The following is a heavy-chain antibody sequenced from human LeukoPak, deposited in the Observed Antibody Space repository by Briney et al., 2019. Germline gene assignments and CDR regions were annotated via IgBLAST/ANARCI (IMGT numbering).Heavy chain of an antibody. Sequence: GRSLRLSCAASGFTFSSYGMHWVRQAPGKALEWVAVIWYDGSNKYYAGSVKGRFTISRDNSKNTLYLQMNSLRAEDTAVYYCARASSSWYGYYYGMDVWGQGTTVTVSS. CDR3: ARASSSWYGYYYGMDV. CDR1: GFTFSSYG. D-gene: IGHD6-13*01. CDR2: IWYDGSNK. V-gene: IGHV3-33*01. J-gene: IGHJ6*02.